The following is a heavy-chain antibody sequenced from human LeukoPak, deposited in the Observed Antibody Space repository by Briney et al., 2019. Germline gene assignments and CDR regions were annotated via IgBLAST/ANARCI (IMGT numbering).Heavy chain of an antibody. D-gene: IGHD5-12*01. J-gene: IGHJ6*02. CDR1: GFTFSDYV. CDR3: ARYSGYVYGTDV. CDR2: IWYDGSNE. V-gene: IGHV3-33*01. Sequence: GGSLRLSCAASGFTFSDYVMHWVRQAPGKGLEWVAVIWYDGSNEYYTDSVKGRFTISRDNSKTTLYLQMNSLRAEDTAVYYCARYSGYVYGTDVWGQGTTVTVSS.